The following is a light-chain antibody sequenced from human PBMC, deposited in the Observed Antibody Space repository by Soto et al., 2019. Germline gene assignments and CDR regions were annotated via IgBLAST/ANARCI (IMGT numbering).Light chain of an antibody. CDR3: QQYGDWPRT. CDR1: RGVSTS. CDR2: GAS. Sequence: IVMTQSPVILSLSPGERATLSCRASRGVSTSLAWYQHQPGQTPRLLIFGASSRAAGVPARFSGSGSGTEFTLTISSLQSEDIAVYYCQQYGDWPRTFGQGTKVDIK. V-gene: IGKV3-15*01. J-gene: IGKJ1*01.